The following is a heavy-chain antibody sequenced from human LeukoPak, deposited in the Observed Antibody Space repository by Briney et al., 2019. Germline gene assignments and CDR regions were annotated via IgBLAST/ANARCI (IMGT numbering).Heavy chain of an antibody. CDR3: AKDLDYDTIGAFDY. D-gene: IGHD3-22*01. Sequence: GGSLRLSCAASGFTFSSYGMHWVRQAPGKGLEWVAVISYDGSNKYYADSVKGRFTISRDNSKNTLYLQMNSLRAEDTAVYYCAKDLDYDTIGAFDYWGQGTLATVSS. V-gene: IGHV3-30*18. J-gene: IGHJ4*02. CDR1: GFTFSSYG. CDR2: ISYDGSNK.